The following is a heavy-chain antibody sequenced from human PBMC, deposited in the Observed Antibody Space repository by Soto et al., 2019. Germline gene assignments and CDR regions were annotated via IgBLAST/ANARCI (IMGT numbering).Heavy chain of an antibody. CDR1: GYTFATYA. Sequence: ASVKVSCKASGYTFATYAVHWVRQATGQGLEWMGWMNPNSGNTGYAQKFQGRVTMTRNTSISTAYMELSSLRSEDTAVYYCARTLYGDNVDYWGQGTLVTVSS. D-gene: IGHD4-17*01. CDR2: MNPNSGNT. V-gene: IGHV1-8*02. CDR3: ARTLYGDNVDY. J-gene: IGHJ4*02.